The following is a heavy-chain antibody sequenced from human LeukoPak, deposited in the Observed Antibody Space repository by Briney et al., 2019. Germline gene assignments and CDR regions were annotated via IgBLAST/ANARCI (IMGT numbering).Heavy chain of an antibody. V-gene: IGHV1-8*01. J-gene: IGHJ4*02. Sequence: ASVKVSCKASGYTFTSYDINWVRQATGQGLEWMGWMNHNSGKTGYAQKFQGRVTMTRNTSISTAYMELSSLRSEDTAVYYCARGLGAVGSSSSWGQGTLVTVSS. CDR1: GYTFTSYD. D-gene: IGHD6-6*01. CDR3: ARGLGAVGSSSS. CDR2: MNHNSGKT.